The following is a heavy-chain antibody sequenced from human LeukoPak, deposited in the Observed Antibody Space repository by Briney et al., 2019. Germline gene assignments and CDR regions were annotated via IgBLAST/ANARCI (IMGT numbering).Heavy chain of an antibody. Sequence: PGGSLRLSCAASGFTFSKYWMLWVRQAPGKGLESVSRINTDGTVTTYADSVKRRFTVSRDNAHNTIFLQMNSVSDEDTAVYYCATKQWLAPPPDSWGQGTPVTVSS. CDR2: INTDGTVT. D-gene: IGHD6-19*01. CDR3: ATKQWLAPPPDS. V-gene: IGHV3-74*01. J-gene: IGHJ4*02. CDR1: GFTFSKYW.